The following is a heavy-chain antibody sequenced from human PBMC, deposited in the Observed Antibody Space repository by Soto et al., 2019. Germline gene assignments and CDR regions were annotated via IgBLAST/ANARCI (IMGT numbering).Heavy chain of an antibody. V-gene: IGHV3-11*01. CDR2: ISSSGSTI. D-gene: IGHD6-25*01. Sequence: QVQLVESGGGLVKPGGSLRLSCAASGFTASDYYMSWIRQAPGKGLEWVSYISSSGSTIYNADSVKGRFTISRDNAKNSLYIQMKRLRAEATAVYYCARDRSGCLYGRGYHYYGMDVWGQGTTVTVSS. CDR1: GFTASDYY. CDR3: ARDRSGCLYGRGYHYYGMDV. J-gene: IGHJ6*02.